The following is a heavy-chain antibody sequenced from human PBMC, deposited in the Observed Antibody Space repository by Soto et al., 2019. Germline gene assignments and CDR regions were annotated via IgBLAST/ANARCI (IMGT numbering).Heavy chain of an antibody. CDR1: GGTFSSYA. V-gene: IGHV1-69*13. CDR2: IIPIFGTA. J-gene: IGHJ6*02. CDR3: ASGYDYYYGMDV. Sequence: SVKVSCKASGGTFSSYAISWVRQAPGQGLEWMGGIIPIFGTANYAQKFQGRVTITADESTSTAYMELSSLRSEDTAVYYCASGYDYYYGMDVWGQGTTVTVSS.